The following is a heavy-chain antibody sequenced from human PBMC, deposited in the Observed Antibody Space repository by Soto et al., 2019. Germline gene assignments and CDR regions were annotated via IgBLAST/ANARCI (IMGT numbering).Heavy chain of an antibody. D-gene: IGHD3-10*01. CDR2: IYYSGST. CDR3: ATYRGSNGMDV. J-gene: IGHJ6*02. V-gene: IGHV4-59*01. Sequence: SETLSLTCTVSGGSISSYYWSWIRQPPGKGLEWIGYIYYSGSTNYNPSLKSRVTISVDTSKNQFSLKLSSMTAADTAVYYCATYRGSNGMDVWGQGTTVTVSS. CDR1: GGSISSYY.